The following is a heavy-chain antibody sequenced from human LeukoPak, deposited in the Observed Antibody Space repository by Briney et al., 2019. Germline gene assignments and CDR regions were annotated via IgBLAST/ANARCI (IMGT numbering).Heavy chain of an antibody. CDR2: IKSKSDGGTI. V-gene: IGHV3-15*01. CDR1: GFTFSDAW. Sequence: GGSLRLTCVGSGFTFSDAWMSWVRQAPGKGLEWVGRIKSKSDGGTIDYAAPVKGRFTISRDDSRNTLYLQMNSLKTEDTAVYYCTTRRQDGWWGQGTLVTVS. CDR3: TTRRQDGW. J-gene: IGHJ4*02. D-gene: IGHD2-15*01.